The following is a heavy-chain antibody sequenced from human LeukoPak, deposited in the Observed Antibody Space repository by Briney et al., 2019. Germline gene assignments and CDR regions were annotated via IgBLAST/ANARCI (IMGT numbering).Heavy chain of an antibody. CDR1: GFTFSSYA. J-gene: IGHJ4*02. D-gene: IGHD6-19*01. Sequence: GGSLRLSCAASGFTFSSYAMSWVRQAPGKGLEWVSAISGSGGSTYYADSVKGRFTISRDNSKNTLYLQMNSLRAEDTAVYYCAKDRSIAVAGTPYYFDYWGQGTLVTVSS. CDR3: AKDRSIAVAGTPYYFDY. CDR2: ISGSGGST. V-gene: IGHV3-23*01.